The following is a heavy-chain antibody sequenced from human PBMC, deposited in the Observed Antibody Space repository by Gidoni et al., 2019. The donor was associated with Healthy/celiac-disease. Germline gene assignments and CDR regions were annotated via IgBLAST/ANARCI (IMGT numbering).Heavy chain of an antibody. CDR2: INSDGSST. J-gene: IGHJ4*02. CDR1: GFTFSSSW. CDR3: ARAADKDYYDSSGYLSPFDY. Sequence: EVQLVDSGGGLVQPGGSLRLSCAASGFTFSSSWMHWVRQAPGKGLVWVSRINSDGSSTSYADSVKGRFTISRDNAKNTLYLQMNSLRAEDTAVYYCARAADKDYYDSSGYLSPFDYWGQGTLVTVSS. V-gene: IGHV3-74*01. D-gene: IGHD3-22*01.